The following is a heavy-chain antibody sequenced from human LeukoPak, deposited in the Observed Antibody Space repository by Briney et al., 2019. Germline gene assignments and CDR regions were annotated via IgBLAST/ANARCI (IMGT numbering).Heavy chain of an antibody. CDR2: INPNSGAT. CDR1: GYTFTGQY. CDR3: ARDRRVRGTTTRWFDP. Sequence: ASVKVSFKASGYTFTGQYMHWVRQAPGQGLEWMGWINPNSGATDYAQKFQGRVALTRDTSINTVYMELSSLRYDDTAVYYCARDRRVRGTTTRWFDPWGQGTLVTVSS. D-gene: IGHD3-10*01. J-gene: IGHJ5*02. V-gene: IGHV1-2*02.